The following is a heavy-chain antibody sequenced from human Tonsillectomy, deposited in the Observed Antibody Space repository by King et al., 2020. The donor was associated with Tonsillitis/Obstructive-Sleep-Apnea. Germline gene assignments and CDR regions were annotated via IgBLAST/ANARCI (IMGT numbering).Heavy chain of an antibody. CDR3: ARDSYSSGWFDAFDI. Sequence: VQLVESGGGLVKPGGSLRLSCAASGFTFSSYSMNWVRQAPGKGLEWVSSISSSRSYIYYADSVKGRFTISRDNAKNSLYLQMNSLRAEDTAVYYCARDSYSSGWFDAFDIWGQGQMVTVSS. D-gene: IGHD6-19*01. CDR2: ISSSRSYI. V-gene: IGHV3-21*01. J-gene: IGHJ3*02. CDR1: GFTFSSYS.